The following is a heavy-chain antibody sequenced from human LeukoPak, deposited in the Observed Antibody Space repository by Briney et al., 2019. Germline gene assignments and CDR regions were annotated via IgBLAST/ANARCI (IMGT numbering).Heavy chain of an antibody. V-gene: IGHV4-34*01. D-gene: IGHD6-6*01. CDR3: ARASSSRYYYMDV. CDR2: INHSGST. J-gene: IGHJ6*03. Sequence: SETLSLTCAVYAGSFSGYYLSWIRQPPGKGLEWIGEINHSGSTNYNPSLKSRVTISVDTSKNQFSLKLSSVTAADTAVYYCARASSSRYYYMDVWGKGTTVTVSS. CDR1: AGSFSGYY.